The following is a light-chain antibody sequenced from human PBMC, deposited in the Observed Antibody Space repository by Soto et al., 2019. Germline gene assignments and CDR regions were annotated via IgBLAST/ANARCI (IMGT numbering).Light chain of an antibody. CDR3: QSFDSSLKNVV. J-gene: IGLJ2*01. Sequence: QPVLTQPPSVSGAPGQRVTISCTGSSSNIGAGYEVHWYQQLPGTAPKLLIYGNNNRPSGVPDRFSGSKSGTSASLAITGLQAEDEADYYCQSFDSSLKNVVFGGGTQLTVL. CDR2: GNN. CDR1: SSNIGAGYE. V-gene: IGLV1-40*01.